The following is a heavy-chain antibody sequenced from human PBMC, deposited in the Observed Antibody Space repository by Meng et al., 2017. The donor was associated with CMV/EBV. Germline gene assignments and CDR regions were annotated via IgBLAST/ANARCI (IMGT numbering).Heavy chain of an antibody. CDR3: VRDGSSGYDY. Sequence: GGSLRLSCAASGFTFSSYEMNWVRQAPGKGLEWVSYISSSGSTIYYADSVKGRFTISRDNAKNSLYLQMNSLRAEDTAVYYCVRDGSSGYDYWGQGTLVTAPQ. CDR1: GFTFSSYE. CDR2: ISSSGSTI. V-gene: IGHV3-48*03. J-gene: IGHJ4*02. D-gene: IGHD3-22*01.